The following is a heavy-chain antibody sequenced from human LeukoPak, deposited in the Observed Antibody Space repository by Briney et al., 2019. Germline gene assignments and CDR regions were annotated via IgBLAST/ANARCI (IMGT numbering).Heavy chain of an antibody. CDR2: IYPGDSDT. CDR3: ARRTAAAPYYYYYYMDV. V-gene: IGHV5-51*01. Sequence: GESLKISCKGSGYSFTSYWIGWVRQMPGKGLEWMGIIYPGDSDTRYSPSFQGQVTISADKSISTAYLQWSSLKASDTAMYYCARRTAAAPYYYYYYMDVWGKGTTVTVSS. D-gene: IGHD6-13*01. CDR1: GYSFTSYW. J-gene: IGHJ6*03.